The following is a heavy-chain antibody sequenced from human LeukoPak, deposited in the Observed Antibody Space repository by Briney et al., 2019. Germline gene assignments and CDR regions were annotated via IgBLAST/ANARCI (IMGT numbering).Heavy chain of an antibody. CDR3: ARQGRYYDILTGYRNAFDI. J-gene: IGHJ3*02. D-gene: IGHD3-9*01. CDR2: IYYSGST. Sequence: PSETLSLTCTVSGGSISSYYWSWIWQPPGKGLEWIGYIYYSGSTNYNPSLKSRVTISVDTSKNQFSLKLSSVTAADTAVYYCARQGRYYDILTGYRNAFDIWGQGTMVTVSS. V-gene: IGHV4-59*08. CDR1: GGSISSYY.